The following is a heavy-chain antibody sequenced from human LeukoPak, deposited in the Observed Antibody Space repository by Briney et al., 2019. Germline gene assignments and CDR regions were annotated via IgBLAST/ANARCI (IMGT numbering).Heavy chain of an antibody. D-gene: IGHD3-9*01. V-gene: IGHV4-59*01. CDR1: GGSMTPSY. CDR2: ISDSGRT. J-gene: IGHJ1*01. Sequence: PSETLSLTCTFSGGSMTPSYWNWIRQPPGKGLEWIGYISDSGRTNYTPSLKSRITISLDTSKNQFSLNLSSVTAADTAVYYCSRSTRDATNTWLGFQNWGQGTPVAVSS. CDR3: SRSTRDATNTWLGFQN.